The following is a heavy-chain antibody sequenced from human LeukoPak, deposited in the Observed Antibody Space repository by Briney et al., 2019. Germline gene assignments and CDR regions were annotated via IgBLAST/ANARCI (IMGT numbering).Heavy chain of an antibody. CDR1: GYSISSGYY. CDR2: IYHSGST. J-gene: IGHJ4*02. Sequence: PSETLSLTCTVSGYSISSGYYWGWIRQPPGKGLEWIGSIYHSGSTYYNPSLKSRVTISVDTSKNQFSLKLSSVTAADTAVYYCAREGPYSSSSGFDYWGQGTLVTVSS. D-gene: IGHD6-6*01. V-gene: IGHV4-38-2*02. CDR3: AREGPYSSSSGFDY.